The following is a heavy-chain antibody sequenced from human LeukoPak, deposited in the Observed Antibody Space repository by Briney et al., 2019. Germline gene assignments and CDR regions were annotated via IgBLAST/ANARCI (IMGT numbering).Heavy chain of an antibody. CDR1: GGSFSGYY. CDR2: INHSGST. V-gene: IGHV4-34*01. CDR3: ARGPGSIGHRPNFWSGYYVY. D-gene: IGHD3-3*01. J-gene: IGHJ4*02. Sequence: SETLSLTCAVYGGSFSGYYWSWIRQPPGKGLEWIGEINHSGSTNYNPSLKSRVTISVDTSKNQFSLKLSSVTAADTAVHYCARGPGSIGHRPNFWSGYYVYWGQGTLVTVSS.